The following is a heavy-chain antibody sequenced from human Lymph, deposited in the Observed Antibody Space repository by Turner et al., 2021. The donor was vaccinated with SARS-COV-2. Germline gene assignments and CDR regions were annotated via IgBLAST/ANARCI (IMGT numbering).Heavy chain of an antibody. Sequence: VQLVQSGAEVKKSGASVQCSCGASGYTFSSYGISWVRQAPGQGLEWMGWISVYNGYTNYAQKLQGRVTMTTDTSTSTAYMELRSLRSDDTAVYYCAREGFCSSTSCYRGQYYYYGMDVWGQGTTVTVSS. D-gene: IGHD2-2*02. V-gene: IGHV1-18*04. CDR1: GYTFSSYG. CDR3: AREGFCSSTSCYRGQYYYYGMDV. J-gene: IGHJ6*02. CDR2: ISVYNGYT.